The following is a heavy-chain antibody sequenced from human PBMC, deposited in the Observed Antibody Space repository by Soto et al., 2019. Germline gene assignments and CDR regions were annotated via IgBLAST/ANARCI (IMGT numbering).Heavy chain of an antibody. Sequence: QVQLVESGGGVVQPGWSLRLSCAASGFSISDHGMEWVRQAPGKGLEWVALISYDGSNTYYADCVKGRFTISRDNSKDTLCLQMTGLRREDTAVYYCAKGAGDRLSLGMDVWGQGTTVTVSS. D-gene: IGHD1-26*01. J-gene: IGHJ6*02. CDR3: AKGAGDRLSLGMDV. CDR2: ISYDGSNT. CDR1: GFSISDHG. V-gene: IGHV3-30*18.